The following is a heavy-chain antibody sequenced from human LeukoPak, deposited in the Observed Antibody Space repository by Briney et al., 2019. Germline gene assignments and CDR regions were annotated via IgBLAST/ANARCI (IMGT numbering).Heavy chain of an antibody. CDR3: ALVLGYDSSGYYRGYFDY. Sequence: GGSLRLSCAASGFTVSHNYMSWVRQAPGKGLEWVSVIYSAGTTYYADSVKGRFTISRQNPENTLFLQMNSLRPEDTAVYYCALVLGYDSSGYYRGYFDYWGQGTLVTVSS. CDR2: IYSAGTT. J-gene: IGHJ4*02. V-gene: IGHV3-53*04. D-gene: IGHD3-22*01. CDR1: GFTVSHNY.